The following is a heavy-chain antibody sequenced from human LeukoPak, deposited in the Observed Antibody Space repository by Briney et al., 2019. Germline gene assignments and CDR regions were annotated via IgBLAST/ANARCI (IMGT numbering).Heavy chain of an antibody. J-gene: IGHJ3*02. Sequence: GESLKISCKGSGYSFTSYRIGWVRQMPGKGLEWMGIIYPGVSDTRYSPPFQGQVTISADKYISTAYLQWSSLKASDAAMYYCARRGGYNKAFDIWGQGTMVTVSS. V-gene: IGHV5-51*01. D-gene: IGHD5-24*01. CDR2: IYPGVSDT. CDR3: ARRGGYNKAFDI. CDR1: GYSFTSYR.